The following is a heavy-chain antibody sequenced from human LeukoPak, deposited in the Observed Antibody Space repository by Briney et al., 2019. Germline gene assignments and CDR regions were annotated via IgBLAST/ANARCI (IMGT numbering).Heavy chain of an antibody. J-gene: IGHJ5*02. Sequence: PGGSLRLSCSASGFTFSSYAMSWVRQPPGKGLEWVSSISGSGGSTYYADPVKGRLTIPRDNSTKKLYLQMKSLRAEDTAVYYCATDRPGGVWSYFHNWFDPWGQGTLVTVSS. V-gene: IGHV3-23*01. CDR3: ATDRPGGVWSYFHNWFDP. CDR1: GFTFSSYA. CDR2: ISGSGGST. D-gene: IGHD2-21*01.